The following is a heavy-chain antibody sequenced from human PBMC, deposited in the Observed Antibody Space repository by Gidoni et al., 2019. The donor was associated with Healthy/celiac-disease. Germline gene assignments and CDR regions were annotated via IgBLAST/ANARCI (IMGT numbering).Heavy chain of an antibody. Sequence: EVQLVESGGGLVQPGGSLRLSCAASGFTFSSYSMNWVRQAPGKGLEWVSYISSSSSTIYYADSVKGRFTISRDNAKNSLYLQMNSLRDEDTAVYYCARDSRFSYGDNNFDYWGQGTLVTVSS. V-gene: IGHV3-48*02. CDR2: ISSSSSTI. CDR3: ARDSRFSYGDNNFDY. J-gene: IGHJ4*02. CDR1: GFTFSSYS. D-gene: IGHD4-17*01.